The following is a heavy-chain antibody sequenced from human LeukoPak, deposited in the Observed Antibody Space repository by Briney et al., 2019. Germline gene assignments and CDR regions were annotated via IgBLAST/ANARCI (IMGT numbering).Heavy chain of an antibody. Sequence: GASVKVSCKASGYTFTSYDINWVRQAPGQGLEWMGWISAYNGNTNYAQKVQGRVTMTTDTSTSTAYMELRSLRSDDTAVYYCARALLLSYNLAAERYFDDWAREPWSPSPQ. J-gene: IGHJ4*02. CDR2: ISAYNGNT. CDR1: GYTFTSYD. V-gene: IGHV1-18*01. CDR3: ARALLLSYNLAAERYFDD. D-gene: IGHD5-24*01.